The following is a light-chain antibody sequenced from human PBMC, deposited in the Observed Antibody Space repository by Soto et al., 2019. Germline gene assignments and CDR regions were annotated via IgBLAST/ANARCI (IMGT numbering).Light chain of an antibody. CDR3: NSYTTSSTYV. Sequence: QSVLTRPASVSGSPGQSIAISCTGTSSDVGGSTHVSWYQHHPGEAPKLMIYEVSNRPSGVSDRFSGSKSGNTASLTISGLQAEDEADYYCNSYTTSSTYVFGTGTKLTVL. J-gene: IGLJ1*01. V-gene: IGLV2-14*01. CDR1: SSDVGGSTH. CDR2: EVS.